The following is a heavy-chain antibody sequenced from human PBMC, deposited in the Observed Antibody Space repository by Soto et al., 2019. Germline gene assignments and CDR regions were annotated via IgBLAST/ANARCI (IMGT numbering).Heavy chain of an antibody. V-gene: IGHV2-5*02. Sequence: QITLKESGPTLVKPTQTLTLTYTFSGFSLSTSGVGVGWIRQPPGKALEWLALIYWDDNKLYRPSLKSKLTITKDTSKNQVVITMTNMEPVDTATYYGAHETGTLNRFDPWGQGTLVTVSS. CDR3: AHETGTLNRFDP. CDR2: IYWDDNK. J-gene: IGHJ5*02. CDR1: GFSLSTSGVG. D-gene: IGHD1-1*01.